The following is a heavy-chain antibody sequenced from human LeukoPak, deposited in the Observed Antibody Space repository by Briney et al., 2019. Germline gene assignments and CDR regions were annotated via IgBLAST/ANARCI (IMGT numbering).Heavy chain of an antibody. CDR2: IRNDGSST. D-gene: IGHD4-11*01. CDR3: ARVPSDYNPYFDY. V-gene: IGHV3-74*01. Sequence: GGSLRLSCAASGFTFSSYWMHWVRQAPGKGLVWVSRIRNDGSSTSYADSVMGRFTISRDNAKNTLYLQMNSLRADDTAVYYCARVPSDYNPYFDYWGQGTLVTVSS. CDR1: GFTFSSYW. J-gene: IGHJ4*02.